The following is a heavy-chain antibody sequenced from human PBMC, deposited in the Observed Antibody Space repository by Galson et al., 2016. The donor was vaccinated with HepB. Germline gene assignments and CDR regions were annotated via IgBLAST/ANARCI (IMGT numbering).Heavy chain of an antibody. CDR3: ARGATSYGRYYYGLDL. V-gene: IGHV3-30*04. Sequence: SLRLSCAGSGYVFSTYAMHWVRQAPGKGLEWVAVIPYDGSENYYANPVKGRFTISRDNSKNTLYLQMNSLRPQDSAGYYCARGATSYGRYYYGLDLWGQGTTVSVSS. D-gene: IGHD3-10*01. CDR2: IPYDGSEN. J-gene: IGHJ6*02. CDR1: GYVFSTYA.